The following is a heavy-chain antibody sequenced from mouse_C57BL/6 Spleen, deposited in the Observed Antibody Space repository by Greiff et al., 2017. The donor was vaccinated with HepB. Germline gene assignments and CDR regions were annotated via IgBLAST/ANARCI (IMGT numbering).Heavy chain of an antibody. V-gene: IGHV1-50*01. CDR1: GYTFTSYW. CDR2: IDPSDSYT. J-gene: IGHJ4*01. CDR3: ARRYYPYYAMDD. D-gene: IGHD2-3*01. Sequence: VQLQQPGAELVKPGASVKLSCKASGYTFTSYWMQWVKQRPGQGLEWIGEIDPSDSYTNYNQKFKGKATLTVDTSSSTAYIQLSSLTSEDSAVYYCARRYYPYYAMDDWGQGTSVTVSS.